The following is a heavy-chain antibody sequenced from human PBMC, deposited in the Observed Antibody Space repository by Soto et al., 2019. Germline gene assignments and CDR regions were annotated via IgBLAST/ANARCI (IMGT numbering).Heavy chain of an antibody. CDR1: DGSINSHF. J-gene: IGHJ4*02. Sequence: SETLSLTCSVSDGSINSHFWSWIRQPAGKRLEWIGRIYSSGSTIYNPSLKSRVTMSVDTSKNQFSLKLRSVTAVDTAVYYCARANVWSGYYSFFDYWGQGTLVTVSS. V-gene: IGHV4-4*07. CDR2: IYSSGST. CDR3: ARANVWSGYYSFFDY. D-gene: IGHD3-3*01.